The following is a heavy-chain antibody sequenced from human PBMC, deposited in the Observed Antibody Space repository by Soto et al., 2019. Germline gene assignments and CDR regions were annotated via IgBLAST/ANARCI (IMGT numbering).Heavy chain of an antibody. CDR2: ISGNGNDA. CDR1: GSTFSAYA. CDR3: GKDRRGSGWPLCNF. V-gene: IGHV3-23*01. D-gene: IGHD6-19*01. Sequence: PRGSLILSCAASGSTFSAYALNSVCQVPGQGQEWVSDISGNGNDARYADSVKGRFTISRDNSKNTLYLQLNSLRVDDTAVYYCGKDRRGSGWPLCNFWGQGSLLTASS. J-gene: IGHJ4*02.